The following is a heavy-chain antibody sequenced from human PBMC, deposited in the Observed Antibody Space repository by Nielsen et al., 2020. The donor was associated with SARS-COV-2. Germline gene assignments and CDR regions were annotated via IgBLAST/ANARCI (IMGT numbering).Heavy chain of an antibody. D-gene: IGHD3-10*01. CDR1: GFTFSNYG. CDR3: AKDGAYYGVRGVVHFGY. J-gene: IGHJ4*02. CDR2: INSDGSRT. Sequence: GESLKISCAASGFTFSNYGMNWVRQAPGKGLAWVAHINSDGSRTTYADSVKGRFTISRDNAENTLYLQMNSLRADDTAVYYCAKDGAYYGVRGVVHFGYWGRGTLVTVSS. V-gene: IGHV3-74*01.